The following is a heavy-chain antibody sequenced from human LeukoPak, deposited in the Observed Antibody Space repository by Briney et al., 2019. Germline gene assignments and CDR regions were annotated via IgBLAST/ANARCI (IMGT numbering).Heavy chain of an antibody. CDR3: ARDSAGNDY. CDR1: GFTFSTYW. Sequence: LPGGSLRLSCAASGFTFSTYWMSWVPEAPAKGLEWVANIKQDGSEKYYVDSVKGRFTISRDNAKNSLYLQMNSLRAEDTAMYYCARDSAGNDYWGQGTLVTVSS. J-gene: IGHJ4*02. CDR2: IKQDGSEK. V-gene: IGHV3-7*01. D-gene: IGHD6-13*01.